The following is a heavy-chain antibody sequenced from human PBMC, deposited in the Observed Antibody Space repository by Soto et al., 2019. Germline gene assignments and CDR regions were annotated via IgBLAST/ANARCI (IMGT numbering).Heavy chain of an antibody. Sequence: GGSLRLSCAASGFTFSSYGMHWVRQAPGKGLEWVAVIWYDGNNKYYADSVKGRFTISRDNSKNTLYVQMTSLRAEDTAIYYCARGFHSLFDYWGQGTLVTVSS. CDR1: GFTFSSYG. J-gene: IGHJ4*02. V-gene: IGHV3-33*01. D-gene: IGHD2-21*01. CDR2: IWYDGNNK. CDR3: ARGFHSLFDY.